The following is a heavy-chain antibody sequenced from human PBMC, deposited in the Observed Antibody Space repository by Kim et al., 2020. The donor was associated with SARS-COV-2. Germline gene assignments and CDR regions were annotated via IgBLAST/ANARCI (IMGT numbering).Heavy chain of an antibody. J-gene: IGHJ4*02. Sequence: SETLSLTCAVYGGSFSGYYWSWIRQPPGKGLEWIGEINHSGSTNYNPSLKSRVTISVDTSKNQFSLKLSSVTAADTAVYYCARGPFPGSSTRAPRFLEWLLYRPFDYWGQGTLVTVSS. CDR3: ARGPFPGSSTRAPRFLEWLLYRPFDY. V-gene: IGHV4-34*01. CDR1: GGSFSGYY. CDR2: INHSGST. D-gene: IGHD3-3*01.